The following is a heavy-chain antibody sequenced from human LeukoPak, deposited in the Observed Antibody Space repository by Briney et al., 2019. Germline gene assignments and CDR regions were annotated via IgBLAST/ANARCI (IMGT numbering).Heavy chain of an antibody. J-gene: IGHJ4*02. CDR2: IYSGGST. CDR1: GFTVSSNY. CDR3: ARVAASVAGPFDY. D-gene: IGHD6-19*01. Sequence: GRSLRLSCAASGFTVSSNYMSWVRQAPGKGLEWVSVIYSGGSTYYADSVKGRFTISRDNSKSTLYLQMSSLRVEDTAVYYCARVAASVAGPFDYWGQGTLVTVSS. V-gene: IGHV3-66*01.